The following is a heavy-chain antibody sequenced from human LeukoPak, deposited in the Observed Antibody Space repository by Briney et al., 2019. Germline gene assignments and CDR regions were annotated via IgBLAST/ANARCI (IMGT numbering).Heavy chain of an antibody. J-gene: IGHJ6*02. CDR1: GFTLSSYA. CDR2: ISYDGSNK. Sequence: GSLRLSCAASGFTLSSYAMHWVRPAPGKGLEWVAVISYDGSNKYYAASVKGRFTISRDNSKNTLYLQMNSLRAEDTAVYYCARVERYFDRLFSYYYYGMDVWGQGTTVTVSS. CDR3: ARVERYFDRLFSYYYYGMDV. D-gene: IGHD3-9*01. V-gene: IGHV3-30-3*01.